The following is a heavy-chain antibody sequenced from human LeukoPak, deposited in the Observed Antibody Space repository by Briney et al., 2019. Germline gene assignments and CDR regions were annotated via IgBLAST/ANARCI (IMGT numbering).Heavy chain of an antibody. CDR1: GFTFSSYT. J-gene: IGHJ4*02. CDR2: ISRSSSYI. CDR3: ARDDSGSYSYYFHY. Sequence: GGSLRLSCAAPGFTFSSYTMNWVRQAPGKGLEWVSSISRSSSYISYANSVKGRFTISRDNAKNSLYLQMNSLRAEDTAVYYCARDDSGSYSYYFHYWGQGTLVTVSS. V-gene: IGHV3-21*01. D-gene: IGHD1-26*01.